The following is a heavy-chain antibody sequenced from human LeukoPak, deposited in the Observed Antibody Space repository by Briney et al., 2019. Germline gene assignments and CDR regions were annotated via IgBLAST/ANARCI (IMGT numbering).Heavy chain of an antibody. J-gene: IGHJ4*02. V-gene: IGHV1-2*02. Sequence: ASVKVSCKASGYTFTSYDINWVRQATGQGLKWMGWMNPNSGGTNYAKKFQGRVTMTRDTSISTAYMELSRLRSDDTAVYYCARDLTYYDFWSGYYSSPGYFDYWGQGTLVTVSS. CDR2: MNPNSGGT. CDR3: ARDLTYYDFWSGYYSSPGYFDY. CDR1: GYTFTSYD. D-gene: IGHD3-3*01.